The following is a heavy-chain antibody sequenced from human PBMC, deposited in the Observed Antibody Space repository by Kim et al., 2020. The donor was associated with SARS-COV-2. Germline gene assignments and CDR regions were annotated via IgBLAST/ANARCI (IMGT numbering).Heavy chain of an antibody. CDR2: IWYDGSNK. CDR3: ARDSPSLLSNFFLDY. V-gene: IGHV3-33*01. CDR1: GFTFSSYG. J-gene: IGHJ4*02. Sequence: GGSLRLSCAASGFTFSSYGMHWVRQAPGKGLEWVAVIWYDGSNKYYADSVKGRFTISRDNSKNTLYLQMNSLRAEDTAVYYCARDSPSLLSNFFLDYWGQGTLVTVSS. D-gene: IGHD2-2*01.